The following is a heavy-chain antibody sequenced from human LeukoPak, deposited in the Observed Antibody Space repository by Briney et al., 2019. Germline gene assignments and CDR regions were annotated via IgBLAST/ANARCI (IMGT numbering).Heavy chain of an antibody. V-gene: IGHV3-66*01. CDR2: SYTGGNT. CDR3: ASISDLLYYFDS. Sequence: PGGSLRLSCAASGFTVSSNYMSWVRQAPGKGLEWVSVSYTGGNTHYADSVKGRFTLSRDNSKNTAYLQMNSLRVEDTAMYYCASISDLLYYFDSWGQGTLVTVSS. CDR1: GFTVSSNY. J-gene: IGHJ4*02.